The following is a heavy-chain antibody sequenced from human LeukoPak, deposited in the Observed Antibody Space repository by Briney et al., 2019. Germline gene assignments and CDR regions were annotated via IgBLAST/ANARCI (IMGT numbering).Heavy chain of an antibody. J-gene: IGHJ5*02. CDR2: INPNSGGT. V-gene: IGHV1-2*02. CDR1: GHTFTGYY. Sequence: ASVKVSCKASGHTFTGYYMHRVRQAPGQGLEWMGWINPNSGGTNYAQKFQGRVTMTRDTSISTAYMELSRLRSDDTAVYYCARTPYCGGDCYSYWFDPWGQGTLVTVSS. CDR3: ARTPYCGGDCYSYWFDP. D-gene: IGHD2-21*02.